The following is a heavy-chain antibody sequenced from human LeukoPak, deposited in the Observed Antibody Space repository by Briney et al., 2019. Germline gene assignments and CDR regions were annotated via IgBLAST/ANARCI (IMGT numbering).Heavy chain of an antibody. CDR2: IIPIFGTA. CDR1: GGTFSSYA. Sequence: SVKVSRKASGGTFSSYAISWVRQAPGQGLEWMGGIIPIFGTANYAQKFQGRVTITTDESTSTAYMELSSLRSEDTAVYYCARAEYSSSRGNYYFDYWGQGTLVTVSS. CDR3: ARAEYSSSRGNYYFDY. V-gene: IGHV1-69*05. J-gene: IGHJ4*02. D-gene: IGHD6-6*01.